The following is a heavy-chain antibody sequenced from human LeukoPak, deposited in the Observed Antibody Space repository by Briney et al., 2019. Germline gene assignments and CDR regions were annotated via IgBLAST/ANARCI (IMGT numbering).Heavy chain of an antibody. J-gene: IGHJ4*02. Sequence: ASVKVSCKASGYTFTSSDINWVRQATGQGLEWMGWMNPNSGSTGCAQQFQGRVTITGNTSIRTAYMELRSLRSDDTAVYYCARMLWGRTRSRTYYFDYWGQGTLVTVSS. V-gene: IGHV1-8*03. CDR3: ARMLWGRTRSRTYYFDY. CDR1: GYTFTSSD. CDR2: MNPNSGST. D-gene: IGHD7-27*01.